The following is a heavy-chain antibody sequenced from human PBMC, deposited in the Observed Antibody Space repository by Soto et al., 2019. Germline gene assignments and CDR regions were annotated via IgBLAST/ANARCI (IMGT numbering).Heavy chain of an antibody. V-gene: IGHV3-15*01. CDR3: VGSGRPETLTL. D-gene: IGHD1-26*01. CDR1: MFRFHDAW. Sequence: EVQLVESGGDLVKPGGSLRLSCAASMFRFHDAWLNWVRQAPGKGLEWVGRMKSFGSGGTREYAAPVKDRFTISRDDSRSMSYLQMDRLKTEDAAVYHCVGSGRPETLTLWCPGTLVIVSS. CDR2: MKSFGSGGTR. J-gene: IGHJ4*02.